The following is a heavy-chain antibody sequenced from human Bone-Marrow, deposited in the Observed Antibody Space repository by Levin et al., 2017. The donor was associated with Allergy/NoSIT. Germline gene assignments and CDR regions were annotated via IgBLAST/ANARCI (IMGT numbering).Heavy chain of an antibody. J-gene: IGHJ4*02. D-gene: IGHD6-19*01. CDR2: ISSSTI. Sequence: GESLKISCAGSGFTFTNYNMNWLRQAPGKGLEWVSYISSSTIYYADSVRGRFTISRDIAKSSVILQMDSLRDEDTAVYYCARVSSGWSNDYWGQGTLVTVSS. CDR1: GFTFTNYN. CDR3: ARVSSGWSNDY. V-gene: IGHV3-48*02.